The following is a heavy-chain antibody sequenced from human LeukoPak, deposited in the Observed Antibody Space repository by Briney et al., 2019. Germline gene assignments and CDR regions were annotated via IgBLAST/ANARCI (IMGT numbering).Heavy chain of an antibody. CDR1: GDTFTSYD. CDR2: MNANSGNT. D-gene: IGHD1-14*01. V-gene: IGHV1-8*01. CDR3: ARVTAHRGTN. J-gene: IGHJ4*02. Sequence: LAATVKLSCKASGDTFTSYDINWGRQATGQGLEWMGWMNANSGNTGYAQKFQGRVTMTRNTSISTAYIELSSLRSEDTAVYYCARVTAHRGTNWGQGTLVTVPS.